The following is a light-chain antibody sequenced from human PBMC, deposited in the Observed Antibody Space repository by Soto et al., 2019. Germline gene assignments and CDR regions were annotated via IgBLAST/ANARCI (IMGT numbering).Light chain of an antibody. CDR3: SSYTSSSPYA. J-gene: IGLJ1*01. CDR1: SSDVGTYNL. V-gene: IGLV2-14*02. Sequence: QSALAQPASVSGSPGQSITISCTGSSSDVGTYNLVSWYQQHPGEAPKLMIYEVTKRPSGVSNRFSGSKSGNTASLTISGLQAEDEADYYCSSYTSSSPYAFGTGTKVTVL. CDR2: EVT.